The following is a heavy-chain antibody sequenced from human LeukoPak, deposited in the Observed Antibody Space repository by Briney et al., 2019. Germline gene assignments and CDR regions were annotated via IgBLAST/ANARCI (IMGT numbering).Heavy chain of an antibody. CDR1: NNTLSNNG. J-gene: IGHJ1*01. D-gene: IGHD3-22*01. Sequence: ASVKVSCKASNNTLSNNGITWVRQAPGQGLEWMGWINPNSGGTNYAQRFQGRATMTRDTSISTAYMEKRRLTSDDTAVYYCARGSYDSSDFEYFQHWGQGTLVTVSS. CDR3: ARGSYDSSDFEYFQH. V-gene: IGHV1-2*02. CDR2: INPNSGGT.